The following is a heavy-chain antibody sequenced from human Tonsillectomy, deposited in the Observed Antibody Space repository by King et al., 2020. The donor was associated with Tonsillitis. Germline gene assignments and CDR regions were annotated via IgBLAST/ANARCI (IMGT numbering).Heavy chain of an antibody. V-gene: IGHV4-34*01. CDR2: INHRGST. J-gene: IGHJ2*01. Sequence: VQLQQWGAGLLKPSETLSLTCAVNGGSFSDDYWSWIRQPPGKGLEWIGEINHRGSTNYNPSLKSRVIVSIDTSKNQFSLKLNSVTAADTAVYYCARGRRYCYKTSCYAGIFDLWGRGTLVTVSS. CDR3: ARGRRYCYKTSCYAGIFDL. D-gene: IGHD2-2*01. CDR1: GGSFSDDY.